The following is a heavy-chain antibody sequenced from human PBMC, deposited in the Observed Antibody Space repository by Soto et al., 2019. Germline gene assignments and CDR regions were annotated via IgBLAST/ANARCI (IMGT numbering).Heavy chain of an antibody. D-gene: IGHD3-10*01. J-gene: IGHJ4*02. CDR2: INPNSGNI. CDR1: GGTFTTYD. CDR3: ARGRASGSYYLLDY. Sequence: GASVKVSCKASGGTFTTYDINWVRQATGHGLEWMGWINPNSGNIGYAQRFQGRVTMTRDTAIRTAYMEVSSLRSDDTAVYYCARGRASGSYYLLDYWGQGTLVTVSS. V-gene: IGHV1-8*01.